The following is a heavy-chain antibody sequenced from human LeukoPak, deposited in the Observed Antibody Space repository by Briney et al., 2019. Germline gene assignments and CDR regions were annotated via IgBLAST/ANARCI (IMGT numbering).Heavy chain of an antibody. CDR1: GVSVSDYS. J-gene: IGHJ5*01. Sequence: SETLSLTRCVSGVSVSDYSWTLIRQTPGKGLEWIGEISNTGSTHYNPSLRSRLNISVETTKHQFSLKMHSVTAADTAVYYCARGLATFYRFSSGSHSRFDSWGQGTLVSVSS. CDR3: ARGLATFYRFSSGSHSRFDS. CDR2: ISNTGST. V-gene: IGHV4-34*01. D-gene: IGHD3-3*01.